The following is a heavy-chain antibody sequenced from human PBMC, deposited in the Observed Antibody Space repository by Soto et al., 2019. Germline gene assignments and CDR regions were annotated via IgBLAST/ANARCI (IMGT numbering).Heavy chain of an antibody. V-gene: IGHV3-23*01. CDR3: AKSSYPPLAIRYYYYYMDV. D-gene: IGHD2-21*01. CDR1: GFTFSSYA. CDR2: ISGSGGST. Sequence: GGSLRLSCAASGFTFSSYAMSWVRQAPGKGLEWVSAISGSGGSTYYADSVKGRFTISRDNSKNTLYLQMNSLRAEDTAVYYCAKSSYPPLAIRYYYYYMDVWGKGTTVTVSS. J-gene: IGHJ6*03.